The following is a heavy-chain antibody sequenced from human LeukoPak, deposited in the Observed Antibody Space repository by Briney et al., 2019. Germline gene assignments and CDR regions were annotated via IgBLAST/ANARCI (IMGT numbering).Heavy chain of an antibody. CDR3: ARVPQYYYDSSGYYYEDAFDI. J-gene: IGHJ3*02. CDR1: GYTFTSYG. D-gene: IGHD3-22*01. V-gene: IGHV1-18*01. Sequence: ASVKVSCKASGYTFTSYGISWVRQAPGQGLEWMGWISAYNGNTNYAQKLQGRVTMTTDTSTSTAYMELSSLRSEDTAVYYCARVPQYYYDSSGYYYEDAFDIWGQGTMVTVSS. CDR2: ISAYNGNT.